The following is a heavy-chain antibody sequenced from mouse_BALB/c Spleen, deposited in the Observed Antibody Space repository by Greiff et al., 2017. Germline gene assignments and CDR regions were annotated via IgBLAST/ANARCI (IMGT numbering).Heavy chain of an antibody. J-gene: IGHJ4*01. V-gene: IGHV14-4*02. Sequence: DVKLQESGAELVRSGASVKLSCTASGFNIKDYYMHWVKQRPEQGLEWIGWIDPENGDTEYAPKFQGKATMTADTSSNTAYLQLSSLTSEDTAVYYCNAYGNAMDYWGQGTSVTVSS. CDR2: IDPENGDT. CDR1: GFNIKDYY. D-gene: IGHD2-1*01. CDR3: NAYGNAMDY.